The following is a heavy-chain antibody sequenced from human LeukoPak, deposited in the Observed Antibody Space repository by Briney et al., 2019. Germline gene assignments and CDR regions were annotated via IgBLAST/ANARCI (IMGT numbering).Heavy chain of an antibody. CDR3: VKDSPPRYSGSPPAY. CDR2: IKEDGTEK. J-gene: IGHJ4*02. Sequence: GGSLRLSCIASGFTFSNDWMTWVRQVPGKGLEWVGKIKEDGTEKVYVDSVKGRFTISRDNAKNSLYLQMNSLRADDTAVYYCVKDSPPRYSGSPPAYWGQGTLVTVSS. V-gene: IGHV3-7*03. D-gene: IGHD1-26*01. CDR1: GFTFSNDW.